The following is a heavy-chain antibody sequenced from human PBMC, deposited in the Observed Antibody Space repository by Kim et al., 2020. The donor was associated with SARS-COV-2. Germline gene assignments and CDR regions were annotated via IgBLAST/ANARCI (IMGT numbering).Heavy chain of an antibody. J-gene: IGHJ6*02. CDR3: ANDYSNPYYYYYGMDV. D-gene: IGHD4-4*01. CDR1: GGSISSSSYY. CDR2: IYYSGST. V-gene: IGHV4-39*07. Sequence: SETLSLTCTVSGGSISSSSYYWGWIRQPPGKGLEWIGSIYYSGSTYYNPSLKSRFTISVDTSKNQFSLKLSSVTAADTAVYYCANDYSNPYYYYYGMDVWGQGNTVTVSS.